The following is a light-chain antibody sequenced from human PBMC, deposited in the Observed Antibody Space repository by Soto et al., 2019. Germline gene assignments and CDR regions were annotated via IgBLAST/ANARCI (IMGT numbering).Light chain of an antibody. V-gene: IGKV3-11*01. CDR1: QSVGSY. Sequence: EIVLTHSPATLSLSPGERATLSCRASQSVGSYLGWYQQKPGQAPRLLIYDASNRATGIPARFSGSGSGTDFTLTISSLEPEDFAVYYCQQRDYWPLTFGGGTKVDIK. J-gene: IGKJ4*01. CDR3: QQRDYWPLT. CDR2: DAS.